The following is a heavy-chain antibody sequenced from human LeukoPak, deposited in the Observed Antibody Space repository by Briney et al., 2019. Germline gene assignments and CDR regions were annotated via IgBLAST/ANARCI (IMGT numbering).Heavy chain of an antibody. Sequence: PSETLSLTCVVSGGFISSGGYYWGWIRHPPEKGLEWIGSVHQSGITYYNTSLKSRVTISVDKSKNQFSLELTSVTAADTAVYYCARNPPNYYDSSGRMGAFDVWGQGTMVTVSS. D-gene: IGHD3-22*01. CDR2: VHQSGIT. J-gene: IGHJ3*01. CDR1: GGFISSGGYY. CDR3: ARNPPNYYDSSGRMGAFDV. V-gene: IGHV4-39*01.